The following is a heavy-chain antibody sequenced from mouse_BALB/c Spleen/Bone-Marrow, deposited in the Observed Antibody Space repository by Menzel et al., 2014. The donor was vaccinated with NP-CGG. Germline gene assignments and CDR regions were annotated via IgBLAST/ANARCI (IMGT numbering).Heavy chain of an antibody. CDR2: ISSGGST. Sequence: EVKLMESGGGLVKPGGSLKLSCAASGFTFSSYAMSWVRQTPEKRLEWVASISSGGSTYYPDSVKGRFTISRDNARNILYLQMSSLRSEDTAMYHCARVVYYDYDVWFAYWGQGTLVTVSA. CDR3: ARVVYYDYDVWFAY. CDR1: GFTFSSYA. D-gene: IGHD2-4*01. V-gene: IGHV5-6-5*01. J-gene: IGHJ3*01.